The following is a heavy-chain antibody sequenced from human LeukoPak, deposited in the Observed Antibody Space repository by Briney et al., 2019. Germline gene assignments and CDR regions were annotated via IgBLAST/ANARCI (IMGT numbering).Heavy chain of an antibody. D-gene: IGHD4-17*01. CDR3: ARDPRGATVTSLKIDY. CDR1: GFTFSSYS. Sequence: GGSLRLSCAASGFTFSSYSMNWVRQAPGKGLEWVSSISSGRTYIYYADSVKGRFTISRDNAQNSLYLQMNSLRAEDTAVYYCARDPRGATVTSLKIDYWGQGTLVTVSS. V-gene: IGHV3-21*01. CDR2: ISSGRTYI. J-gene: IGHJ4*02.